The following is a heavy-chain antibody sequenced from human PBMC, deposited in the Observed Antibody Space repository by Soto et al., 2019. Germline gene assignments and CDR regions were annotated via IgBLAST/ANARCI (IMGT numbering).Heavy chain of an antibody. V-gene: IGHV1-3*01. CDR2: INAGNGNT. CDR1: GYTFTIYA. D-gene: IGHD2-21*02. Sequence: ASVKVSCKASGYTFTIYAMHWVRQAPGQRLEWMGWINAGNGNTKYSQKFQGRVTITRDTSANTAYMELRSLRSEDTAVYYCARSSVVVTDFDYWGQGTLVTVSS. J-gene: IGHJ4*02. CDR3: ARSSVVVTDFDY.